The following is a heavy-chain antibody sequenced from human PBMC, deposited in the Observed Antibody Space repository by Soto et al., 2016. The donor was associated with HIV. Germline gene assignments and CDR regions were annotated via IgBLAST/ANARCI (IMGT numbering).Heavy chain of an antibody. Sequence: QVQLQESGPGLVKPSETLSLTCSVSGGSVSSTTYYWGWIRQPPGKGLEWIGSIYYTGNTYYNPSLKSRVTISVDMSKNEFSLKLSSVTAADTGVYYCARSSRGEDAFDIWGQGTVVTVSS. CDR3: ARSSRGEDAFDI. J-gene: IGHJ3*02. CDR2: IYYTGNT. CDR1: GGSVSSTTYY. V-gene: IGHV4-39*01.